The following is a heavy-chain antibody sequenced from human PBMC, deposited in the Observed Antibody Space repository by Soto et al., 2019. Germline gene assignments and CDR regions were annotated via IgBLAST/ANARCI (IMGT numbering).Heavy chain of an antibody. CDR3: ARDLRDSSGFDY. J-gene: IGHJ4*02. CDR2: IIPIFGTA. D-gene: IGHD3-22*01. CDR1: GGTFSSYA. Sequence: SVKVSCKASGGTFSSYAISWVRQAPGQGLEWMGGIIPIFGTANYAQKFQGRVTITAGESTSTAYMELSSLRSEDTAVYYCARDLRDSSGFDYWGQGPLVTVSS. V-gene: IGHV1-69*13.